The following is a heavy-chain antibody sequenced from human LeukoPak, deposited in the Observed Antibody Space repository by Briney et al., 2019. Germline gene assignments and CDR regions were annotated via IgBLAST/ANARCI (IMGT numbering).Heavy chain of an antibody. Sequence: PGGSLRLSXAASGFTVSSNYMSWVRQAPGKELEWVSVIYSGGSTYYADSVKGRFTISRDNAKNSLYLQMNSLRAEDTAVYYCARDWGGENDYWGQGTLVTVSS. J-gene: IGHJ4*02. CDR1: GFTVSSNY. D-gene: IGHD3-10*01. CDR2: IYSGGST. CDR3: ARDWGGENDY. V-gene: IGHV3-66*01.